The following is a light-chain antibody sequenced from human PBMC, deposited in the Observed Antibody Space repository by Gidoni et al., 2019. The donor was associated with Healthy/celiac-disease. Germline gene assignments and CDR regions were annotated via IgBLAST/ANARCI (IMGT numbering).Light chain of an antibody. J-gene: IGKJ1*01. CDR1: QSISSY. Sequence: DIQMTQSPSSLSASVGARVTITCRASQSISSYLNWYQQKPGKAPKLLIYAASSLQSGVPSRFSGSGSGTDFTLTISFLQPEDFATYYCQQSYSTPQTFGQGTKVEIK. CDR3: QQSYSTPQT. V-gene: IGKV1-39*01. CDR2: AAS.